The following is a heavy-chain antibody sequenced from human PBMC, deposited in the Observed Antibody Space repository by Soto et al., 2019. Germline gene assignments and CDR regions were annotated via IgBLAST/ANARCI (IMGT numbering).Heavy chain of an antibody. Sequence: EVHLVESGGGLVQPGGSLTLSCVASGFTFDDDAMHWVRQAPGKGLECVSRISWNSGSMSYADSVHGRLTISRDNANKDVYLQMNNLRPEDAALDYCAIDIFSAQYSRSGKAHSYFEYWGQGTLVTVSS. CDR1: GFTFDDDA. V-gene: IGHV3-9*01. J-gene: IGHJ4*02. CDR2: ISWNSGSM. CDR3: AIDIFSAQYSRSGKAHSYFEY. D-gene: IGHD6-13*01.